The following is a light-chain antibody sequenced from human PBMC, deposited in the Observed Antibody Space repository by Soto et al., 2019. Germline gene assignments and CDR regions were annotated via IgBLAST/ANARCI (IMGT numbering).Light chain of an antibody. Sequence: EVVLTQSPGTLSLSSGERASLSCRASQSVSNSFLAWYQQKAGQSPRLLIYAASARAIGIPDRFSGSGSGTDFTLTISRLEPEDFAVYYCQQYGHSPRTFGQGTKVDIK. CDR3: QQYGHSPRT. V-gene: IGKV3-20*01. J-gene: IGKJ1*01. CDR1: QSVSNSF. CDR2: AAS.